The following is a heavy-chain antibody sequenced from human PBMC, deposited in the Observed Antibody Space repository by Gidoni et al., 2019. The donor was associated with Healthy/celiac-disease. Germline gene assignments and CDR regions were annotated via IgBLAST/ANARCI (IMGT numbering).Heavy chain of an antibody. D-gene: IGHD3-3*01. CDR3: ARVGPPSFGVVVTYYYYGMDV. V-gene: IGHV4-34*01. Sequence: QVQLQQWGAGLLKPSETLSLTCAVYGGSFSGYYWRWIRQPPGKGLEWIGEINHSGSTNYNPSLKSRVTISVDTSKNQFSLKLSPVTAADTAVYYCARVGPPSFGVVVTYYYYGMDVWGQGTTVTVSS. CDR1: GGSFSGYY. CDR2: INHSGST. J-gene: IGHJ6*02.